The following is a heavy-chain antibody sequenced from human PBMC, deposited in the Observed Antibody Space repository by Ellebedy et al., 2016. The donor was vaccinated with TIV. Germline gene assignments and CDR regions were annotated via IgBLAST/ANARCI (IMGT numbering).Heavy chain of an antibody. D-gene: IGHD3-3*01. CDR1: GYSFTTYW. CDR3: ARAFTIFGVVITPGAFDI. CDR2: IYPGDSDT. V-gene: IGHV5-51*01. J-gene: IGHJ3*02. Sequence: KVSCXGSGYSFTTYWIAWVRQMPGKGLEWMGIIYPGDSDTRYSPSFQGQVTISADKSISTAYLQWSSLKASDTAMYYCARAFTIFGVVITPGAFDIWGQGTMVTVSS.